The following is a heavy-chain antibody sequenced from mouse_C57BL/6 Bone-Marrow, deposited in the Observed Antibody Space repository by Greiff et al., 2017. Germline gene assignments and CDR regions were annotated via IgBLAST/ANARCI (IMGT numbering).Heavy chain of an antibody. J-gene: IGHJ4*01. CDR3: AREEFYEGYYGHAMDY. CDR1: GYTFTSYW. D-gene: IGHD2-3*01. CDR2: IHPNSGST. Sequence: QVQLQQPGAELVKPGASVKLSCKASGYTFTSYWMHWVKQRPGQGLEWIGMIHPNSGSTNYNEKFKSKATLTVDKSSSTAYMQLSSLTSEDSAVYYCAREEFYEGYYGHAMDYWGQGTSVTVFS. V-gene: IGHV1-64*01.